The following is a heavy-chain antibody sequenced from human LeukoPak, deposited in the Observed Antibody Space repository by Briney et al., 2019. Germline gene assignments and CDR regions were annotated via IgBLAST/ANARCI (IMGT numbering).Heavy chain of an antibody. J-gene: IGHJ4*02. CDR1: GFTFSTYA. CDR3: ARDYTYCSGSRCYDRFDY. CDR2: ISYDGRQN. D-gene: IGHD2-15*01. Sequence: GRSLRLSCAASGFTFSTYAMNWVRQAPGKGLEWVAVISYDGRQNYYADSVKGRFTISRDNSKNTLYLQMNSLTAEDTAVYYCARDYTYCSGSRCYDRFDYWGQGIRVTVSS. V-gene: IGHV3-30*04.